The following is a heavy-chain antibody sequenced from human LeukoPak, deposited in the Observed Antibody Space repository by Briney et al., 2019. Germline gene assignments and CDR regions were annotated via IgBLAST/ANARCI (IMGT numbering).Heavy chain of an antibody. D-gene: IGHD1-26*01. CDR2: ISYDGSNK. Sequence: PGGSLRLSCAASGFTFSSYGMHWVRQAPGKGLEWVAVISYDGSNKYYADSVKGRFTISRDNSKNTLYLQMNNLRAEDTAVYYCAKERSERWELSFDYWGQGTLVTVSS. V-gene: IGHV3-30*18. CDR3: AKERSERWELSFDY. CDR1: GFTFSSYG. J-gene: IGHJ4*02.